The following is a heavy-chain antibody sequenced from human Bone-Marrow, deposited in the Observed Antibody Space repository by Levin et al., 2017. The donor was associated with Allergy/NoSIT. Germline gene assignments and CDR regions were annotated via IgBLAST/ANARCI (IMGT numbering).Heavy chain of an antibody. CDR3: ARVPQYQLPYFDY. D-gene: IGHD2-2*01. CDR2: INPNSGGT. V-gene: IGHV1-2*02. CDR1: GYTFTGYY. J-gene: IGHJ4*02. Sequence: GESLKISCKASGYTFTGYYMHWVRQAPGQGLEWMGWINPNSGGTNYAQKFQGRVTMTRDTSISTAYMELSRLRSDDTAVYYCARVPQYQLPYFDYWGQGTLVTVSS.